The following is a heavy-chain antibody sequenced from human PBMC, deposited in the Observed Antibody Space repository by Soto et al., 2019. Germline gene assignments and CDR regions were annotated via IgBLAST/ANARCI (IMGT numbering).Heavy chain of an antibody. CDR2: LIPIHGTT. D-gene: IGHD3-10*01. J-gene: IGHJ4*02. CDR1: GGSLTSYP. Sequence: QMEQSGAELRKRGTSAKVSCKLSGGSLTSYPMAWVRQATGQGFEWMGGLIPIHGTTEFAQKCQRRDTIAANESTNSASLELAGRTTEDMAVSYCPRGSGLVSWGQAAVVTGSS. V-gene: IGHV1-69*19. CDR3: PRGSGLVS.